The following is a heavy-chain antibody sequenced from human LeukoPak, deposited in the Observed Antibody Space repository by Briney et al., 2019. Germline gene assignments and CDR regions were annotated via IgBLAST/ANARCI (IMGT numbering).Heavy chain of an antibody. V-gene: IGHV4-39*02. J-gene: IGHJ4*02. CDR1: GASISSSSSS. CDR2: IYYSGLT. D-gene: IGHD4-17*01. Sequence: SETLSLTCTVSGASISSSSSSWGWVRHPPGKGPEWMGSIYYSGLTYDNPSLKSRVSISVDPSKNHFSLKVSSVTAADTAVYYCASGTFDDYGDYDRGDYFDHWGQGTLATVSS. CDR3: ASGTFDDYGDYDRGDYFDH.